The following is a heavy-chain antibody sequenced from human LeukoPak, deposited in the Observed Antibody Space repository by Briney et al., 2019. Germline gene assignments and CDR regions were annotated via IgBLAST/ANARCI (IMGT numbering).Heavy chain of an antibody. Sequence: SETLCLTCSVFGDSFNEYYWNWVRQPPGKGLQWIGYIYHNGNSNYNPSLKGRLTISVDTAKNQFSLKLTSVTAADTAVYYCARDGGLQSHFDYWGQGALDTVSS. CDR1: GDSFNEYY. D-gene: IGHD5-24*01. CDR3: ARDGGLQSHFDY. V-gene: IGHV4-59*01. CDR2: IYHNGNS. J-gene: IGHJ4*02.